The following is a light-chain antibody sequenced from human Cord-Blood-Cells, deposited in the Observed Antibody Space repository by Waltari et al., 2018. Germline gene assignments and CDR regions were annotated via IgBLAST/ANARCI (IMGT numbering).Light chain of an antibody. CDR1: KLGDKY. J-gene: IGLJ3*02. CDR2: QDS. V-gene: IGLV3-1*01. Sequence: SYELTQPHSVSVSPGQTASITCSGDKLGDKYACWYQQKPGQSPVLVIYQDSKRPSGIPERFSGSNSGNTATLTISGTQAMDEADYYCQAWDSSLWVFGGGTKLTVL. CDR3: QAWDSSLWV.